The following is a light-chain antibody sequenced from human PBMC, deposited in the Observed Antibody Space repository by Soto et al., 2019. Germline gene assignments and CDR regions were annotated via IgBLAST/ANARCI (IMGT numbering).Light chain of an antibody. V-gene: IGKV1-39*01. CDR3: QQSYFTLVT. J-gene: IGKJ3*01. CDR2: AAS. Sequence: DVQMTQSPSSLSASVGDRVTITCRASQTVTNHWNWYQQKPGKAPKLLINAASTLQSGVPSMFSSRGSAADFSLTITSLQHEDVATYYCQQSYFTLVTFGTGTRVDF. CDR1: QTVTNH.